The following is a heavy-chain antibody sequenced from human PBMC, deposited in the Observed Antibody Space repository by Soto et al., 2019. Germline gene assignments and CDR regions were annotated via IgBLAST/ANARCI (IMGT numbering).Heavy chain of an antibody. CDR2: IYYTGIT. CDR1: GGSISRDSYY. CDR3: ATGTSSWFES. J-gene: IGHJ5*01. D-gene: IGHD1-1*01. V-gene: IGHV4-31*03. Sequence: QVQLQESGPGLVKPSQTLSLTCIVSGGSISRDSYYWTWIRQHPGEGLEWIGYIYYTGITHYRPSLRTRVAISVDTSNSQSSLNLNSVSAADTAVYYCATGTSSWFESWGQGTLVTVSS.